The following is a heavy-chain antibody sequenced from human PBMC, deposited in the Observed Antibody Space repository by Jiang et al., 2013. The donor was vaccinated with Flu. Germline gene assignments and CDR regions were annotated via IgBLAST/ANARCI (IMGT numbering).Heavy chain of an antibody. D-gene: IGHD6-13*01. CDR1: GGSISSYY. CDR2: IYYSGST. Sequence: GSGLVKPSETLSLTCTVSGGSISSYYWSWIRQPPGKGLEWIGYIYYSGSTNYNPSLKSRVTISVDTSKNQFSLKLSSVTAADTAVYYCARDSSSWPKGYFDYWGQGTLVTVSS. CDR3: ARDSSSWPKGYFDY. V-gene: IGHV4-59*01. J-gene: IGHJ4*02.